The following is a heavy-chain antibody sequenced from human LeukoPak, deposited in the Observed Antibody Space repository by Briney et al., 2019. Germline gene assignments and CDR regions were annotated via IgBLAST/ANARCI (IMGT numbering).Heavy chain of an antibody. Sequence: GGSLRLSCAASGFPFNNYWMHWGRQVPGKGLVWVSSINTDGRTTRYAASVQGRFTISRDNAKNTLYLQMNSLRGDDTAVYYCARAGASGWYAAGWFDPWGQGTLVTVSS. V-gene: IGHV3-74*01. J-gene: IGHJ5*02. CDR1: GFPFNNYW. CDR3: ARAGASGWYAAGWFDP. CDR2: INTDGRTT. D-gene: IGHD6-19*01.